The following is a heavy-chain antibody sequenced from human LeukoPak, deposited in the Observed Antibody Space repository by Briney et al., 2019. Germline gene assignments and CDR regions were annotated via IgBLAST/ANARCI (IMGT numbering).Heavy chain of an antibody. V-gene: IGHV4-4*07. J-gene: IGHJ4*02. Sequence: SETLSLTCTVSGGSISSYYWSWIRQPAGKGLEWTGRIYTSGSTNYNPSLKSRVTMSVDTSKNQFSLKLSSVTAADTAVYYCARGVDIVATITSGPSFDYWGQGTLVTVSS. D-gene: IGHD5-12*01. CDR2: IYTSGST. CDR3: ARGVDIVATITSGPSFDY. CDR1: GGSISSYY.